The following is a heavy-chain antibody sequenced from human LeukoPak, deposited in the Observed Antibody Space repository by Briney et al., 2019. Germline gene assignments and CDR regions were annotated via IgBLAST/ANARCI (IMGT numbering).Heavy chain of an antibody. V-gene: IGHV3-66*01. Sequence: PGGSLRLSCAASGFTFSSYSMSWVRQAPGKGLEWVSVIFSGGSTYYADSVKGRFTISRDNSKNTLYLQMNSLRAEDTAVYYCAREEGPLDYWGQGTLVTVSS. CDR2: IFSGGST. CDR1: GFTFSSYS. J-gene: IGHJ4*02. CDR3: AREEGPLDY.